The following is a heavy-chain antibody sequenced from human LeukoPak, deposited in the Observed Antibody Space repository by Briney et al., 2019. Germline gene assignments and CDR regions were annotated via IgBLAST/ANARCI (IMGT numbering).Heavy chain of an antibody. CDR1: GYTFTGYY. D-gene: IGHD6-19*01. CDR2: INPNSGGT. CDR3: ARSPQWLVYIDY. V-gene: IGHV1-2*02. J-gene: IGHJ4*02. Sequence: ASVKVSCKASGYTFTGYYMHWVRQAPGHGLGWMGWINPNSGGTNYAQKFQGRVTMTRDTSISTAYMELSRLRSDDTAVYYRARSPQWLVYIDYWGQGTLVTVSS.